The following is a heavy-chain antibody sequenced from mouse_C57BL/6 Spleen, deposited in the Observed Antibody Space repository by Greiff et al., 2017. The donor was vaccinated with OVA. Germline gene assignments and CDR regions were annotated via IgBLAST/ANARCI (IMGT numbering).Heavy chain of an antibody. D-gene: IGHD2-4*01. CDR3: TGDDYGAALFAY. CDR1: GFNIKDYY. J-gene: IGHJ3*01. Sequence: EVQLQQSGAELVRPGASVKLSCTASGFNIKDYYMHWVKQRPEQGLEWIGRIDPEDGDTEYAPKFQGKATMTADTSSNTAYLQLSSLTSEDTAVYYCTGDDYGAALFAYWGQGTLVTVSA. CDR2: IDPEDGDT. V-gene: IGHV14-1*01.